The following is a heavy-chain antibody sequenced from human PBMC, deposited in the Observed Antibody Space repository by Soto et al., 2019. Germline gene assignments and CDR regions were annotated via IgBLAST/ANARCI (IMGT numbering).Heavy chain of an antibody. V-gene: IGHV5-51*01. Sequence: PGESLKISCKGSGYSFTSYWIGWVRQMPGKGLEWMGLIYPGDSDTRYSPSFQGQVTISAAKSTSTAYLNGGRVTACDTAMDCCASPRSSSRRHYGMAVWGQGT. J-gene: IGHJ6*02. D-gene: IGHD6-13*01. CDR1: GYSFTSYW. CDR3: ASPRSSSRRHYGMAV. CDR2: IYPGDSDT.